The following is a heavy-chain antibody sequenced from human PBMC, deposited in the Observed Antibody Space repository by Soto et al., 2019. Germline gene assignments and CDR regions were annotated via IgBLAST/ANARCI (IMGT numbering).Heavy chain of an antibody. CDR2: IYYSGST. D-gene: IGHD4-4*01. CDR3: ARGFDYSTYYFDY. V-gene: IGHV4-59*01. CDR1: GGSISSYY. J-gene: IGHJ4*02. Sequence: SETLSLTCTVSGGSISSYYWSWIRQPPGKGLEWIGYIYYSGSTNYNPSLKSRVTISVDTSKNQFSMKLSSVTAADTDVYYCARGFDYSTYYFDYWGQGTLVTVSS.